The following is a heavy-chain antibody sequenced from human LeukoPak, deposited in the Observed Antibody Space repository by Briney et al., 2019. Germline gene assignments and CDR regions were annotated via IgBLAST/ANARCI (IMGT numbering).Heavy chain of an antibody. D-gene: IGHD3-16*01. J-gene: IGHJ4*02. CDR2: VHCHGKS. CDR1: GGSIGSSSDY. CDR3: AKDIRGLYDYSPNYFHY. Sequence: AETLSLTCTVSGGSIGSSSDYWGWIRQPPGKGLEWIGSVHCHGKSYYDPSLKTRATISVDTSKNHVSLKRTSVTAADTALYYCAKDIRGLYDYSPNYFHYWGQGTLVTVSS. V-gene: IGHV4-39*07.